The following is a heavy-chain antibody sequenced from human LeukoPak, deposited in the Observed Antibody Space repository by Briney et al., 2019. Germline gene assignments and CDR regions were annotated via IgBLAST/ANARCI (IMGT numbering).Heavy chain of an antibody. J-gene: IGHJ6*02. V-gene: IGHV3-53*01. D-gene: IGHD3-9*01. Sequence: GGSLRLSCAASGFTVSSSYMSWVRQAPGKGLEWVSVIYSGGSTYYADSVKGRFTISRDNSKNTLYLQMNSLRAEDTAVYYCARDSHYDILTGFYYYCMDVWGQGTTVTVSS. CDR3: ARDSHYDILTGFYYYCMDV. CDR1: GFTVSSSY. CDR2: IYSGGST.